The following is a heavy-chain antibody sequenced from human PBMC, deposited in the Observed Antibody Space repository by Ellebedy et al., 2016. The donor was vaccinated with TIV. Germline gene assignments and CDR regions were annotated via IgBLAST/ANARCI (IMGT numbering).Heavy chain of an antibody. J-gene: IGHJ6*02. CDR1: GFTFSSYD. CDR2: IGTAGDT. CDR3: ARDGGYYGMDV. D-gene: IGHD2-15*01. Sequence: GESLKISXAASGFTFSSYDMHWVRQATGKGLEWVSAIGTAGDTYYPGSVKGRFTISRENAKNSLYLQMNSLRAGDTAVYYCARDGGYYGMDVWGQGTTVTVSS. V-gene: IGHV3-13*01.